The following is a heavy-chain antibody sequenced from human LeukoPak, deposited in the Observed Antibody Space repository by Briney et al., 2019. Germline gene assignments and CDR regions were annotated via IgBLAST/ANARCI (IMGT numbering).Heavy chain of an antibody. CDR1: GYTFTSYA. D-gene: IGHD3-22*01. CDR2: IIPIFGTA. V-gene: IGHV1-69*13. CDR3: ARDMDSSRGYGMDV. J-gene: IGHJ6*02. Sequence: SVKVSCKASGYTFTSYAISWVRQAPGQGLEWMGGIIPIFGTANYAQKFQGRVTITADESTSTAYMELSSLRSEDTAVYYCARDMDSSRGYGMDVWGQGTTVTVSS.